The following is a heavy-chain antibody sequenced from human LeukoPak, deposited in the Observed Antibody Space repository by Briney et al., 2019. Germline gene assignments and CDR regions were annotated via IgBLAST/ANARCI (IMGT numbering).Heavy chain of an antibody. Sequence: GGTLRLSCAASGFTFSSYSMNWVRQAPGKGLEWVSSISSSSSYIYYAGSVKGRFTISRDNAKNSLYLQMNSLRAEDTAVYYCAREPKTYYYDSSGYYALDYWGQGTLVTVSS. D-gene: IGHD3-22*01. J-gene: IGHJ4*02. CDR3: AREPKTYYYDSSGYYALDY. CDR2: ISSSSSYI. V-gene: IGHV3-21*01. CDR1: GFTFSSYS.